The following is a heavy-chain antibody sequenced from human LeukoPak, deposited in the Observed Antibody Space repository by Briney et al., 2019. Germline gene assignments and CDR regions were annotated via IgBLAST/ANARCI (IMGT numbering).Heavy chain of an antibody. Sequence: GGSLRLSCAASGFTFSSYSMNWVRQAPGKGLEWVAVISYDGSNKYYADSVKGRFTISRDNSKNTLYLQMNSLGAEDTAVYYCARDSYSNYGSSMDVWGKGTTVTVSS. CDR2: ISYDGSNK. V-gene: IGHV3-30*03. D-gene: IGHD4-11*01. J-gene: IGHJ6*03. CDR1: GFTFSSYS. CDR3: ARDSYSNYGSSMDV.